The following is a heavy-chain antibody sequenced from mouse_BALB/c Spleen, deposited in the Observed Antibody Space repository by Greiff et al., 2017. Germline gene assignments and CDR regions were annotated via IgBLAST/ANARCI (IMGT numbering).Heavy chain of an antibody. Sequence: VHVKQSGAELVRSGASVKLSCTASGFNFKDYYMRWVKQRPEQGLEWIGWIDPENGDTEYAPKFQGKATMTADTSSNTAYLQRSSLTSEDTAVYYCNDDDRYFDVWGAGTPVTVSS. J-gene: IGHJ1*01. CDR3: NDDDRYFDV. V-gene: IGHV14-4*02. D-gene: IGHD2-3*01. CDR1: GFNFKDYY. CDR2: IDPENGDT.